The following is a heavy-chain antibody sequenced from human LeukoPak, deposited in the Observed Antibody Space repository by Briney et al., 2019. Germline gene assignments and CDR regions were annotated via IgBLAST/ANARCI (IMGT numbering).Heavy chain of an antibody. D-gene: IGHD3-22*01. V-gene: IGHV1-69*05. CDR2: IIPFYGTT. CDR1: GGTFSSYA. Sequence: SVKVSCKASGGTFSSYAINWVRQAPGQGLEWMGGIIPFYGTTNYAQRFQGRVTMTRDRSTSTVYMELSSLRSEDTAVYYYARGTQIDSSVYYAGHFDYWGQGTLVTVSS. CDR3: ARGTQIDSSVYYAGHFDY. J-gene: IGHJ4*02.